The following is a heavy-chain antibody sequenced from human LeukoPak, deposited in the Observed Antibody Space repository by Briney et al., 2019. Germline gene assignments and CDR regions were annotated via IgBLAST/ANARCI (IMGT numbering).Heavy chain of an antibody. Sequence: PGGSLRLSSVVSGFTFSTHGFHWVRQAPGKGLEWVSVIWHDGGRKEYADSVRGRFTISRDNSNLYLQMNSLRAEDTAIYYCARDIGNSGFNLDYWGQGTPVTVSS. CDR1: GFTFSTHG. V-gene: IGHV3-33*01. CDR3: ARDIGNSGFNLDY. CDR2: IWHDGGRK. J-gene: IGHJ4*02. D-gene: IGHD5-12*01.